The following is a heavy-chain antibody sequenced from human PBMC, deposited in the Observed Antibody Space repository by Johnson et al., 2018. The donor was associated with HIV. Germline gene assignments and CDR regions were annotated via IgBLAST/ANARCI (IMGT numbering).Heavy chain of an antibody. Sequence: QVQLVESGGGLVKPGASLRLSCAASGFSLSDYYMSWIRQAPGKGLEWVSYVSGSSSGIYYADPVTGRFTISRDNAKNSLYLQMDSLSAEDTAVYYCARRVEGRRSANDAFDIWGQGTMVTVSS. CDR2: VSGSSSGI. J-gene: IGHJ3*02. CDR1: GFSLSDYY. CDR3: ARRVEGRRSANDAFDI. D-gene: IGHD1-1*01. V-gene: IGHV3-11*04.